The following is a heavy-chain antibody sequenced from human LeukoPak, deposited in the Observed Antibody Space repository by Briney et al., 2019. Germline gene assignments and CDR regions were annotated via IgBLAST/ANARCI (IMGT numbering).Heavy chain of an antibody. J-gene: IGHJ4*02. CDR1: GLTFSRYW. V-gene: IGHV3-7*01. CDR2: IKQDGSEK. CDR3: VRDCSSGSCSLFDY. Sequence: QSGGSLRLSCAASGLTFSRYWMSWVRQAPGKGLEWVANIKQDGSEKYYVDSVEGRFTISRDNAKNSLYLQMDSLRAEDTAVHYCVRDCSSGSCSLFDYWGQGTLVTVSS. D-gene: IGHD2-15*01.